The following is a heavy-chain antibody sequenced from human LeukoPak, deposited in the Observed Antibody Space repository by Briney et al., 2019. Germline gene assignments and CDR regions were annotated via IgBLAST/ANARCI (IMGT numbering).Heavy chain of an antibody. D-gene: IGHD3-10*01. V-gene: IGHV3-23*01. Sequence: GGSLRLSCAASGFTFSSYAMSWVRQAPGKGLEWVSGISGSGDSTYYADSVKGRFTISRDNSKNTLYLQMNSLRAEDTAVYYCAKGRTVRGVIAMWYWGQGTLVTVSS. J-gene: IGHJ4*02. CDR1: GFTFSSYA. CDR3: AKGRTVRGVIAMWY. CDR2: ISGSGDST.